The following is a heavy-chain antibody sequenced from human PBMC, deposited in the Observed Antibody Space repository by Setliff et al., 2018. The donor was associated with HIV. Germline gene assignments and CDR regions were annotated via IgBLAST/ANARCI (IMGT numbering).Heavy chain of an antibody. Sequence: SETLSLTCTASGGSISSYYWSWIRQPPGKGLEWIGYIYTSGSTNYNPSLKSRVTISVDTSKNQFSLKLSSVTAADTAVYYCARSGYYLGDYYYYYMDVWGKGTTVTVS. D-gene: IGHD5-12*01. CDR2: IYTSGST. V-gene: IGHV4-4*08. J-gene: IGHJ6*03. CDR3: ARSGYYLGDYYYYYMDV. CDR1: GGSISSYY.